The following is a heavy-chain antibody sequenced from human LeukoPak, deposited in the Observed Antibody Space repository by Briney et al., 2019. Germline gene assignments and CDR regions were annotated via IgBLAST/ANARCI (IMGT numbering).Heavy chain of an antibody. CDR3: ARMYYYGSGSSWYYFDY. CDR1: GFTFSSYG. Sequence: PGGSLRLSCAASGFTFSSYGMHWVRQAPGKGLEWVAVISYDGSNKYYADSVKGRFTISRDNSKNTLYLQMDSLRAEDTAVYYCARMYYYGSGSSWYYFDYWGQGTLVTVSS. CDR2: ISYDGSNK. D-gene: IGHD3-10*01. J-gene: IGHJ4*02. V-gene: IGHV3-30*03.